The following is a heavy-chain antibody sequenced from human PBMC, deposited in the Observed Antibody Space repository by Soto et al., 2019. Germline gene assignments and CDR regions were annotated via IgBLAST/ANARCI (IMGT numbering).Heavy chain of an antibody. J-gene: IGHJ5*01. CDR1: GDSISNLDYF. Sequence: PSETLSLTCSVSGDSISNLDYFWAWIRQPPGQALEYIGYIYKSATTYYNPPFESLVAISVDTSKSQFSLNVTSVTAADTAVYFCARGRYCLTGRCFPNWFDSWGQGALVTVS. D-gene: IGHD7-27*01. CDR3: ARGRYCLTGRCFPNWFDS. CDR2: IYKSATT. V-gene: IGHV4-30-4*01.